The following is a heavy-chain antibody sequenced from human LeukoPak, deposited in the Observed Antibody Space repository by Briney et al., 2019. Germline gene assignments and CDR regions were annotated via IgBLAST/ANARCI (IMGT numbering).Heavy chain of an antibody. D-gene: IGHD2-2*02. V-gene: IGHV4-38-2*02. J-gene: IGHJ4*02. Sequence: SETLSLPCTVSGYSISSGYYWGWIRQPPGQGLEWICSIYHSGSTYYNPSLKSRVTISVDTSKNQFSLKLSSVTAADTAVYYCARDPIVVVPAAIYDYWGQGTLVTVSS. CDR3: ARDPIVVVPAAIYDY. CDR2: IYHSGST. CDR1: GYSISSGYY.